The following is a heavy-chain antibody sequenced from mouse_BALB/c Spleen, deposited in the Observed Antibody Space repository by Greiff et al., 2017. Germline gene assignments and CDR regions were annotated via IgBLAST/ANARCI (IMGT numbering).Heavy chain of an antibody. Sequence: EVQLQESGPGLVKPSQSLSLTCTVTGYSITSDYAWNWIRQFPGNKLEWMGYISYSGSTSYNPSLKSRISITRDTSKNQFFLQLNSVTTEDTATYYCARGLLRYLFDYWGQGTTLTVSS. CDR3: ARGLLRYLFDY. CDR1: GYSITSDYA. D-gene: IGHD1-1*01. CDR2: ISYSGST. J-gene: IGHJ2*01. V-gene: IGHV3-2*02.